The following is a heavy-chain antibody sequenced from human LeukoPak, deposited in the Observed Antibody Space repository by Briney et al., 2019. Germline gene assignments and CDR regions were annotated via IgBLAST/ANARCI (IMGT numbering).Heavy chain of an antibody. D-gene: IGHD3-10*01. J-gene: IGHJ5*02. CDR3: ARDRRTMVRGETNWFDP. V-gene: IGHV1-69*01. CDR2: IIPIFGTA. Sequence: SVKVSCKASGGTFSSYAISWVRQAPGQGLEWMGGIIPIFGTANYAQKFQGRVTITADESTSTAYMELSSLRSEDTAVYYCARDRRTMVRGETNWFDPWGQGTLVTVSS. CDR1: GGTFSSYA.